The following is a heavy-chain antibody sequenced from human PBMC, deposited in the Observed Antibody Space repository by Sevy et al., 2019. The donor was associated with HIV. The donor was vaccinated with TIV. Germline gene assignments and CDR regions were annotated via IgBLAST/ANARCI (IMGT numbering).Heavy chain of an antibody. CDR2: IYYSGST. CDR1: GGSISSYY. D-gene: IGHD6-13*01. CDR3: ARDNTRQYSSSWYNWFDP. Sequence: SETLSLTCTVSGGSISSYYWSWIRQPPGKGLEWIGYIYYSGSTNYNPSLKSRVTISVDTSKNQFSLKLSSVTAADTAVYYCARDNTRQYSSSWYNWFDPWGQRTLVTVSS. V-gene: IGHV4-59*01. J-gene: IGHJ5*02.